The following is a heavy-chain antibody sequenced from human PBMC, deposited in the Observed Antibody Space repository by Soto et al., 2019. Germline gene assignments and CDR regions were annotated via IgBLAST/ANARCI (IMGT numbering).Heavy chain of an antibody. CDR2: TSYDGRNM. V-gene: IGHV3-30*04. CDR1: GFTFTNYA. Sequence: QVQLVESGGGVVQPGRSLRLSCAASGFTFTNYAMHWVRQAPGKGLERVAVTSYDGRNMYYADSVKGRFTISRDNSRNTLYLQMNSLRPEDTAVYYCARRGIVGTTPDRDYWGQGTLVTVSS. CDR3: ARRGIVGTTPDRDY. J-gene: IGHJ4*02. D-gene: IGHD1-26*01.